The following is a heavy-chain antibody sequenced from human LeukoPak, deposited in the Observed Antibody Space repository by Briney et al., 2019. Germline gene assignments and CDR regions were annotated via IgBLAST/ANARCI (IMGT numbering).Heavy chain of an antibody. J-gene: IGHJ4*02. CDR1: GFTFGDYA. V-gene: IGHV3-15*01. CDR2: IKKKTDGGTT. D-gene: IGHD3-22*01. Sequence: WGSLRLSCTASGFTFGDYAMSWVRQAPGKGLEWVGRIKKKTDGGTTAYAAPVKGRFTISRDDSKNTLSLQMNSLKTEDTAVYYCSTAKTYDSSAYYTRFWGQGTLVTVSS. CDR3: STAKTYDSSAYYTRF.